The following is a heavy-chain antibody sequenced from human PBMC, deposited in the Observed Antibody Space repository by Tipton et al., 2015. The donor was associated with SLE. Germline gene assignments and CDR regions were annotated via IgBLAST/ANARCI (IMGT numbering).Heavy chain of an antibody. CDR1: GGSVGDSY. CDR3: ARSLLTYTRSPHFFDF. Sequence: TLSLTCSVSGGSVGDSYWSWFRQSPGKGLGWFGFVSNRGSTDYNPSLKTRVTISVDTSKNDFSLRLTSVTAADTAVYYCARSLLTYTRSPHFFDFWGQGTLVTVSS. V-gene: IGHV4-59*02. CDR2: VSNRGST. D-gene: IGHD1-26*01. J-gene: IGHJ4*02.